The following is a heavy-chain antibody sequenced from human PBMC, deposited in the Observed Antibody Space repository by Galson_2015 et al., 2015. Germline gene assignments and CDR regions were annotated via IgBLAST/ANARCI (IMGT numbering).Heavy chain of an antibody. CDR3: ARSLGYGEEYFDY. CDR1: GFTFSSYA. J-gene: IGHJ4*02. D-gene: IGHD4-17*01. V-gene: IGHV3-30*14. Sequence: SLRLSCAASGFTFSSYAMHWVRQAPGKGLEWVAVISYDGSNKYYADSVKGRFTISRDNSKNTLYLQMNSLRAEDTAVYYCARSLGYGEEYFDYWGQGTLVPVSS. CDR2: ISYDGSNK.